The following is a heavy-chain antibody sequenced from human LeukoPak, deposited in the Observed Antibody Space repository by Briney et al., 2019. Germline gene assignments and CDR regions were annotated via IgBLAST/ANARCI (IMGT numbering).Heavy chain of an antibody. CDR1: GFTFSSYE. V-gene: IGHV3-48*03. J-gene: IGHJ4*02. D-gene: IGHD3-16*01. CDR3: ARLWESGY. Sequence: GESLRLSCAASGFTFSSYEMNWVRQAPGKGLEWLSYIRKRGSTVYYADSVKGRFTISRDNAKNSVYLQMSSLRVEDTAVYYCARLWESGYWGQGTQVSVSS. CDR2: IRKRGSTV.